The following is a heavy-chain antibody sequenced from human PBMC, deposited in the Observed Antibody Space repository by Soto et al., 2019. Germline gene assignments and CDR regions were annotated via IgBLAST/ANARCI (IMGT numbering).Heavy chain of an antibody. CDR3: ARGITLPTPLDY. Sequence: ASVKVSCKASGYTFTSYDIHWVRQAPGQRLEWMGWINAGNGNTKYSQKFQGRVTITRDTSASTAYMELSSLRSEDTAVYYCARGITLPTPLDYWGQGTLVTVSS. D-gene: IGHD1-20*01. CDR2: INAGNGNT. V-gene: IGHV1-3*01. J-gene: IGHJ4*02. CDR1: GYTFTSYD.